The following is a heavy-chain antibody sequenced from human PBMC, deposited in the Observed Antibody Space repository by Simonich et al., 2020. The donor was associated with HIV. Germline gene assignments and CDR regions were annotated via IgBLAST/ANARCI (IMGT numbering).Heavy chain of an antibody. V-gene: IGHV1-18*01. CDR1: GYHYINYG. Sequence: QVQLVQSGAEVKKPGASVKVSCKASGYHYINYGVNWVRQAPGQGLELMGRITVYNGNTDTAQKFRGRLTLTTDTSTTTAYMELRSLRSDDTAVYYCARDLPIGSYFDYWGQGTLVTVSS. D-gene: IGHD1-26*01. J-gene: IGHJ4*02. CDR3: ARDLPIGSYFDY. CDR2: ITVYNGNT.